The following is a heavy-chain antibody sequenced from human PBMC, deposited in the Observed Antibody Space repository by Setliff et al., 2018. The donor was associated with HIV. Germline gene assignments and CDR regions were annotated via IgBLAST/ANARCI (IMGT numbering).Heavy chain of an antibody. CDR1: TGSFSGYY. Sequence: PSETLSLTCAVYTGSFSGYYWSWIRQPPGKGLEWIGMITHSGCTNYNPSLKSRVTISVDTSKNHFSLRLTSVTAADTAVYYCARAQLPPTYIDVWGKGTTVTV. CDR3: ARAQLPPTYIDV. V-gene: IGHV4-34*01. D-gene: IGHD2-2*01. CDR2: ITHSGCT. J-gene: IGHJ6*03.